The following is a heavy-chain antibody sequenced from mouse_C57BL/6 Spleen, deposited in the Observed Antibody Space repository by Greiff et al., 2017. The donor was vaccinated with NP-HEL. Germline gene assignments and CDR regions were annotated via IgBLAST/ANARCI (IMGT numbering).Heavy chain of an antibody. CDR3: ARPSFDY. J-gene: IGHJ2*01. Sequence: EVQLVESGGGLVKPGGSLKLSCAASGFTFSDYGMHWVRQAPEKGLEWVAYISSGSSTIYYAATVKGRFTISRDNAKNTLFRQMTSLRSEDTAMYYCARPSFDYWGQGTTLTVSS. CDR1: GFTFSDYG. V-gene: IGHV5-17*01. CDR2: ISSGSSTI.